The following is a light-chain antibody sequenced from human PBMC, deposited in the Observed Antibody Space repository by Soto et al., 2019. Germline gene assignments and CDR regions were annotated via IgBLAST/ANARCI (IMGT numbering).Light chain of an antibody. V-gene: IGLV2-18*02. CDR2: EVS. CDR3: FSYTRRDTYV. Sequence: QSVLTQAPSVAGSPVHSVTISCTGTNNDVGGYKGVSWYQQSPGTAPKLIIYEVSNRPSGVPGRFSGSKSGNTASLTISGLQAEDEADYYCFSYTRRDTYVFGPGTKVTVL. CDR1: NNDVGGYKG. J-gene: IGLJ1*01.